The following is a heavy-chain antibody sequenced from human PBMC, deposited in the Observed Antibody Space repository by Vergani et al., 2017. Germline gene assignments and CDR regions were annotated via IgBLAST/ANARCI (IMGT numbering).Heavy chain of an antibody. J-gene: IGHJ6*04. V-gene: IGHV4-59*01. CDR2: IYYSGST. Sequence: QVQLQESGPGLVKPSETLSLTCTVSGGSISSYYWSWIRQPPGKGLEWIGYIYYSGSTNYNPSLKSRVTISVEPSKNQFSLKLSSVTAADTAVYYCARYHGFGELGKWGKGTTVTVSS. D-gene: IGHD3-10*01. CDR1: GGSISSYY. CDR3: ARYHGFGELGK.